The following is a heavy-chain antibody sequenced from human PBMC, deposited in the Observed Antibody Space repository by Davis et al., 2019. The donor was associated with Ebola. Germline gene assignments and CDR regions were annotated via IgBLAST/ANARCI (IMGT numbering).Heavy chain of an antibody. CDR2: IYTGDSDT. J-gene: IGHJ4*02. CDR1: GNSFTSHW. D-gene: IGHD3-10*01. V-gene: IGHV5-51*01. Sequence: GESLKIPCKDPGNSFTSHWIGWVRQMPGNGLEWMGIIYTGDSDTSYSPSFRGQVTISADRSFKTAFLQWSSLKASDTAMYYCARGPDGGITMVREALDYWGQGTLVTVSS. CDR3: ARGPDGGITMVREALDY.